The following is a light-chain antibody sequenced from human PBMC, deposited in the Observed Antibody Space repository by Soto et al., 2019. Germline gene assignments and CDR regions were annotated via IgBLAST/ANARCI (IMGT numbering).Light chain of an antibody. J-gene: IGLJ2*01. CDR2: EVN. V-gene: IGLV2-14*01. CDR1: SSDVGSYAY. CDR3: SSFTASGTLL. Sequence: QSALTQPASVSGSPGQSITISCTGTSSDVGSYAYVSWYQHHPGKAPKLILSEVNNRPSGISNRFSDSKSGNTASLTISGLQAEDEGDYFCSSFTASGTLLFGGGTKLTVL.